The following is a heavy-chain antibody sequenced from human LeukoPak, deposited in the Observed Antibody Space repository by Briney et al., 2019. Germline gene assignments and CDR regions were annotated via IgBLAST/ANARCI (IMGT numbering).Heavy chain of an antibody. CDR3: AKGGIEVGHPAGLYFFDS. J-gene: IGHJ4*02. CDR2: IWKDGSNK. V-gene: IGHV3-33*06. CDR1: GFTFNNYG. Sequence: PGGSLRLSCAASGFTFNNYGMHWVRQVPGKGLEWVGIIWKDGSNKDYGNSVKGRFTISRDNSRNILYLQMNSMRVEDTALYYCAKGGIEVGHPAGLYFFDSWGQGTLVSVSS. D-gene: IGHD6-19*01.